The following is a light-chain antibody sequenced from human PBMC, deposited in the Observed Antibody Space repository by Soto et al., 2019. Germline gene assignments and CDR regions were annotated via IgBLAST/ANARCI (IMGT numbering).Light chain of an antibody. CDR1: QSVSSR. J-gene: IGKJ1*01. CDR2: DAS. V-gene: IGKV3-11*01. Sequence: EIGFTQSPGTLSLSPGERATLSCRASQSVSSRLAWYQQKPGQAPRLLIYDASNRATGVPARFSGSGSGTDFTLTISSLDPDDFAVYYCQQRTDWPWTFGQGTKVDIK. CDR3: QQRTDWPWT.